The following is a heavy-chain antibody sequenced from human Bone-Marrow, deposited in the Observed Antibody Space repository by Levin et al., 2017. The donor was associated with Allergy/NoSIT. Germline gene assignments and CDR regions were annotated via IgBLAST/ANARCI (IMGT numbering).Heavy chain of an antibody. D-gene: IGHD2-21*01. Sequence: PGGSLRLSCAASGFSFTKVWMTWVRQAPGKGLEWVGRIKSETDGGTIDYAAPVKGRFTISRDDSRSTLYLQMNSLTTEDTAVYYCTTGVLARGIRDDYWGQGTLVTVSS. V-gene: IGHV3-15*01. CDR1: GFSFTKVW. J-gene: IGHJ4*02. CDR3: TTGVLARGIRDDY. CDR2: IKSETDGGTI.